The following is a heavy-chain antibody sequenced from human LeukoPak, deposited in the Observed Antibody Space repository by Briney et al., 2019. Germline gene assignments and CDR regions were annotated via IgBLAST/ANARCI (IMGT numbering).Heavy chain of an antibody. CDR3: ALGGDILTGYSI. CDR1: GGSFSGYY. V-gene: IGHV4-34*01. D-gene: IGHD3-9*01. Sequence: SETLSLTCAVYGGSFSGYYWSWIRQPPGKGLEWIGEINHSGSTNYNPSLKSRVTISVDTSKNQFSLKLSSVTAADTAVYYCALGGDILTGYSIWGQGTLVTVSS. CDR2: INHSGST. J-gene: IGHJ4*02.